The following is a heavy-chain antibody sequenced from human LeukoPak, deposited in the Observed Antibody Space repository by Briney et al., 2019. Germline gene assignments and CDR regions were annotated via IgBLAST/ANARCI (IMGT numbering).Heavy chain of an antibody. CDR2: IKSDGSSI. CDR3: ARVVRGILYFDY. CDR1: GFTFSHYW. V-gene: IGHV3-74*01. Sequence: GGSLRLSCAASGFTFSHYWMHWVRQAPGKGLVWVSRIKSDGSSISYADSVKGRFTISRDNAKNTLYLQMNSLRAEDTAVYYCARVVRGILYFDYWGQGTLVTVSS. D-gene: IGHD3-16*01. J-gene: IGHJ4*02.